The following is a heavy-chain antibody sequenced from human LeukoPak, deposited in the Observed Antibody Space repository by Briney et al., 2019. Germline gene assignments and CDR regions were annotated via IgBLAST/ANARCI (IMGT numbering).Heavy chain of an antibody. J-gene: IGHJ4*02. CDR3: ARVRSSSWYELDY. CDR2: ISSSSSYI. V-gene: IGHV3-21*01. CDR1: GFTFSSYS. Sequence: GGSLRLSCAASGFTFSSYSINWVRQAPGKGLEWVSSISSSSSYIYYADSVKGRFTISRDNAKNSLYLQMNSLRAEDTAVYYCARVRSSSWYELDYWGQGTLVTVSS. D-gene: IGHD6-13*01.